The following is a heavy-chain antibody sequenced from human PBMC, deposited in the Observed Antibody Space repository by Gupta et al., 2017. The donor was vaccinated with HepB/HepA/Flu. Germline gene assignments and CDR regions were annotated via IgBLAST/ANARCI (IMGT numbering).Heavy chain of an antibody. CDR3: KIRGDKGY. Sequence: EVQLLESGGGLVQPGGSLRLSCAVSGFPFSKYGMSWVRQAPGKGLEWVSSIRDSAGTIIYYAESVKGRFTISRDNSKNTVYLQMKSLRGEDTAIYYCKIRGDKGYWGQGTLVTVSS. CDR2: IRDSAGTII. V-gene: IGHV3-23*01. CDR1: GFPFSKYG. D-gene: IGHD3-10*01. J-gene: IGHJ4*02.